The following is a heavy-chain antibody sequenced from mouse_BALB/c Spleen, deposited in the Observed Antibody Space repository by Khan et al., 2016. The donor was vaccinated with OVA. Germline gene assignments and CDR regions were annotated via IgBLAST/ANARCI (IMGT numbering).Heavy chain of an antibody. CDR3: ALYGNYGYFDY. V-gene: IGHV1S137*01. D-gene: IGHD2-1*01. CDR1: GYTFTDYA. Sequence: QVQLKQSGPELVRPGVSVMISCKGSGYTFTDYAMHWVKQSHAKSLEWIGVISTYYGNTNYNQKFKGKATMTVDKSSSTAYMELARLTSEDSAIYYCALYGNYGYFDYWGQGTTLTVSS. J-gene: IGHJ2*01. CDR2: ISTYYGNT.